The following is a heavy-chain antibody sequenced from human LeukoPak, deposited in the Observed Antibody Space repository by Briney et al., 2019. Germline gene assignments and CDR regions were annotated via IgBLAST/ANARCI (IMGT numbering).Heavy chain of an antibody. CDR3: ASLPLEVVVPAARLLSREKDDY. CDR1: GGFISSSSYY. V-gene: IGHV4-39*07. J-gene: IGHJ4*02. Sequence: SETLSLTCTVSGGFISSSSYYWSWIRQPPGKGLEWIGEINHSGSTNYNPSLKSRVTISVDTSKNQFSLKLSSVTAADTAVYYCASLPLEVVVPAARLLSREKDDYWGQGTLVTVSS. CDR2: INHSGST. D-gene: IGHD2-2*01.